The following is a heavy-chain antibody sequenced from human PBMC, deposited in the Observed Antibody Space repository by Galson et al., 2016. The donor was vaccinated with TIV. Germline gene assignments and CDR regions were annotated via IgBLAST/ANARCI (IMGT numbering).Heavy chain of an antibody. V-gene: IGHV4-39*01. D-gene: IGHD3-22*01. CDR3: ARRTHYDSSGYSDAFDI. J-gene: IGHJ3*02. Sequence: YYNPSLKSRVSISMDTPKNQFSLKLSSVTAADTAVYYCARRTHYDSSGYSDAFDIWGQGTMVPVSS.